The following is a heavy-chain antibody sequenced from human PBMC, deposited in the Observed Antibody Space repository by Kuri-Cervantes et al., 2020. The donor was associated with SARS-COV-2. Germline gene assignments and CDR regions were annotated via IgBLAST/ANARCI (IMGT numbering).Heavy chain of an antibody. J-gene: IGHJ4*02. CDR2: ITGSAGRT. CDR3: AKGIRVEKARVGEN. D-gene: IGHD5-24*01. CDR1: GFTFSSYA. Sequence: GESLKISCSASGFTFSSYAMTWVRQAPGKGLEWVSTITGSAGRTNYADSVKGRFTISRDNSKNTLYLQMNSVRAEDTALYYCAKGIRVEKARVGENWGQGTLVTVSS. V-gene: IGHV3-23*01.